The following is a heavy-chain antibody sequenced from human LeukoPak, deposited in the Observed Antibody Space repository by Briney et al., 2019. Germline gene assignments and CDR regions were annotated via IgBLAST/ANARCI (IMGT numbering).Heavy chain of an antibody. Sequence: GGSLRLSCAASGFTFSSYGMHWVRQAPGKGLEWVAFIRYDGSNKYYADSVKGRFTISRDNSKNTLYLQMSSLRAEDTAVYYCASEGYCSSTSCYDYWGQGTLVTVSS. D-gene: IGHD2-2*01. CDR3: ASEGYCSSTSCYDY. CDR2: IRYDGSNK. CDR1: GFTFSSYG. J-gene: IGHJ4*02. V-gene: IGHV3-30*02.